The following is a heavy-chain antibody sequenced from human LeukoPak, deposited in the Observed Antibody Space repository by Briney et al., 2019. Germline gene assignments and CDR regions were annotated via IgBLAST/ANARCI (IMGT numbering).Heavy chain of an antibody. CDR2: IVPVFKTT. J-gene: IGHJ3*02. V-gene: IGHV1-69*05. CDR3: ARARSTVVNDAFDI. Sequence: SVKVSCKPSGGTFRRHGVSWVRQAPGQGPQWMGGIVPVFKTTSYAQKFQGRLTRSIDESTNTAYMDLSSLTSEDTAVYFCARARSTVVNDAFDIWGQGTMVTVSS. D-gene: IGHD4-23*01. CDR1: GGTFRRHG.